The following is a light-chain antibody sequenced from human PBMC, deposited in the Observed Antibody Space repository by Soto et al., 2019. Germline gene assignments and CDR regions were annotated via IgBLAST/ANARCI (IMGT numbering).Light chain of an antibody. J-gene: IGLJ3*02. CDR1: NIGRKS. V-gene: IGLV3-21*04. Sequence: SYELTQPPSVSVAPGKTATITCGGDNIGRKSVHWYQEKPGQAPVLVIYYDNDRPSGIPERFSGSNSGNTATLTISRVEAGDEADYYCQVYDSTSDHQVFGGGTKLTV. CDR2: YDN. CDR3: QVYDSTSDHQV.